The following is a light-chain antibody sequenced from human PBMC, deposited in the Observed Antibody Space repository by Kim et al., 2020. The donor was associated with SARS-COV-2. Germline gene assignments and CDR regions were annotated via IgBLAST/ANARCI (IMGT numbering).Light chain of an antibody. V-gene: IGLV2-14*03. J-gene: IGLJ2*01. Sequence: QSVLTQPASVSGSPGQSITISCTGTSIDVDGYNYVCWYQQHPGKAPKLMIYDVSDRPSGISNRFSGSKSGNTASLTISGLQAEDEADYYCSSYTSSSTVVFGGGTQLTVL. CDR1: SIDVDGYNY. CDR3: SSYTSSSTVV. CDR2: DVS.